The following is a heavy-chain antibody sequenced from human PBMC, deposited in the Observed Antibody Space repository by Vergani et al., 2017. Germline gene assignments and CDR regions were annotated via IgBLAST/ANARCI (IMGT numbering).Heavy chain of an antibody. J-gene: IGHJ4*02. CDR3: ARDSMFAVVTPHGH. Sequence: QVQLVQSGAEVKKPGSSVKVSCKTSGGTFKSNTFSWVRKAPGQGLEWMGGIIPIFGTADYAQDFQGRLSITADESTSTVYMELRSLRSDDTAVYYCARDSMFAVVTPHGHWGQGTLVTVSS. D-gene: IGHD4-23*01. V-gene: IGHV1-69*01. CDR2: IIPIFGTA. CDR1: GGTFKSNT.